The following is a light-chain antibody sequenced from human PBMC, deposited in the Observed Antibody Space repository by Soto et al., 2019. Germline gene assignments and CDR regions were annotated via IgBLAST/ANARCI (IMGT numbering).Light chain of an antibody. CDR1: QSVSSN. CDR3: HQYLNWPQA. CDR2: GAS. J-gene: IGKJ1*01. V-gene: IGKV3-15*01. Sequence: ETVMTQSPATLSVSPGERATLSCRASQSVSSNLAWYQQKPGQPPRLLIYGASARATGIPARFSGSGSGTEFTLVISSLQPEDFAVYYCHQYLNWPQAFGQGTKVEIK.